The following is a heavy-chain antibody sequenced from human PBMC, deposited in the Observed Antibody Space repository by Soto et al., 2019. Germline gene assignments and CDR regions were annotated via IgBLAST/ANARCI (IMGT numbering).Heavy chain of an antibody. J-gene: IGHJ6*02. V-gene: IGHV3-30*18. CDR2: ISYDGINK. CDR3: AKEVWSGPMDV. CDR1: GFTFISYG. D-gene: IGHD3-3*01. Sequence: QVQLVESGGGVVQPGRSLRLSCAASGFTFISYGMHWVRQAPGKGLEWVAVISYDGINKYYADSVKDRFTISRDNSKNTLYLQMNSLKAADTAVYYCAKEVWSGPMDVWGQGTTVTVSS.